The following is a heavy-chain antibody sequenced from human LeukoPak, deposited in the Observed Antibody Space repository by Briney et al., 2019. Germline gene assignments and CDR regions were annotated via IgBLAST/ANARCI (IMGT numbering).Heavy chain of an antibody. J-gene: IGHJ4*02. Sequence: SQTLSLTCTVSGGSISSGGYYWSWIRQPPGKGLEWIGYIYHSGSTYYNPSLKSRVTISVDRSKNQFSLKLSSMTAADTAMFYCARVREAYTNPFFDYWGQGTPVTVSS. CDR1: GGSISSGGYY. D-gene: IGHD4-11*01. V-gene: IGHV4-30-2*01. CDR2: IYHSGST. CDR3: ARVREAYTNPFFDY.